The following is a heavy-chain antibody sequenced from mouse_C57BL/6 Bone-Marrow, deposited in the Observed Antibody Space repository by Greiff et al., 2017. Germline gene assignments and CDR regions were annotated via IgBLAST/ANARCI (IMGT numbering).Heavy chain of an antibody. Sequence: QVQLQQSGAELARPGASVKLSCKASGYTFTSYGISWVKQRTGQGLEWIGEIYPRSGNTYYNEKFKGKATLTADKSSSTAYMQLSSLTSEDSAVYYCASPRFAYWGQGTLVTVSA. V-gene: IGHV1-81*01. CDR1: GYTFTSYG. CDR3: ASPRFAY. J-gene: IGHJ3*01. CDR2: IYPRSGNT.